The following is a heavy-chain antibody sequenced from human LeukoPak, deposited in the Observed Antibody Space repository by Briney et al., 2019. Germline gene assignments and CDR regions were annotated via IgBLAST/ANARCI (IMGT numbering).Heavy chain of an antibody. CDR3: AKTEAPAAIRAGSDY. CDR1: GFTFSSYA. V-gene: IGHV3-23*01. CDR2: IFGSGGSA. Sequence: GGSLRLSCTASGFTFSSYAMYWVRQAPGKGLEWVSGIFGSGGSAHYADSVKGRFTISRDNSQNTVYLQMNSLRAEDTAVYYCAKTEAPAAIRAGSDYWGQGTLVTVSS. J-gene: IGHJ4*02. D-gene: IGHD2-2*02.